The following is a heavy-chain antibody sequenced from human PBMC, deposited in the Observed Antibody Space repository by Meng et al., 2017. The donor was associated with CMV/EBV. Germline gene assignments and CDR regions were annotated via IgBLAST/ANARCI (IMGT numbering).Heavy chain of an antibody. CDR2: IYYRGSI. V-gene: IGHV4-28*05. CDR3: ARSNGYSSSWNYFDY. D-gene: IGHD6-13*01. Sequence: SETLSLTCAVSGYSISSSNWWGWIRQPPGKGLEWIGYIYYRGSIYYNPSLKSRVTMSVDTSKNQFSLKLNSVTAVDTAVYYCARSNGYSSSWNYFDYWGQGTLVTVSS. J-gene: IGHJ4*02. CDR1: GYSISSSNW.